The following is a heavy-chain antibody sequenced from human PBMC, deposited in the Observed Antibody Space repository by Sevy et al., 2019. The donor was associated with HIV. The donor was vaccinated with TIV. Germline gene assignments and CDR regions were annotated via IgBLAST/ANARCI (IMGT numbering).Heavy chain of an antibody. D-gene: IGHD2-2*01. V-gene: IGHV3-48*02. Sequence: GGSLRLSCAASGFTLSPYSMEWVRQAPGKGLEWVSHISSSSNIIYYADSVKGRFTVSRDNAKNSLYLRMDSLRDEDTAVYYCAREAMRVGNYNYYYGMDVWGQGTTVTVSS. CDR3: AREAMRVGNYNYYYGMDV. CDR2: ISSSSNII. J-gene: IGHJ6*02. CDR1: GFTLSPYS.